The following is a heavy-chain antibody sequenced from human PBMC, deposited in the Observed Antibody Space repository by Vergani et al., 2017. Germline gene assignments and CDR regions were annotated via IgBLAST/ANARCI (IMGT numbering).Heavy chain of an antibody. D-gene: IGHD3-9*01. CDR3: AIDTGVRYFTGYYYGMDV. J-gene: IGHJ6*02. CDR2: ISYDGSNK. CDR1: GFTFSSYA. Sequence: VQLLESGGGVVQPGRSLRLSCAASGFTFSSYAMHWVRQAPGKGLEWVAVISYDGSNKYYADSVKGRFTISRDNSKNTLYLQMNSLRAEDTAVYYCAIDTGVRYFTGYYYGMDVWGQGTTVTVSS. V-gene: IGHV3-30-3*01.